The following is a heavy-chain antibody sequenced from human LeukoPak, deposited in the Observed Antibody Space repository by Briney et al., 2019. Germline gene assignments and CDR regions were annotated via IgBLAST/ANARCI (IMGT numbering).Heavy chain of an antibody. J-gene: IGHJ6*02. Sequence: GGSLRLSCAASGFTFSDYYMSWIRQAPGKGLEWVSYIGGSGSTIYYADSVKGRFTISRDNAKNSLYPQMNSLRAEDTAVYYCARDRGGSYLVGYYYYGMDVWGQGTTVTVSS. V-gene: IGHV3-11*01. CDR3: ARDRGGSYLVGYYYYGMDV. CDR1: GFTFSDYY. D-gene: IGHD1-26*01. CDR2: IGGSGSTI.